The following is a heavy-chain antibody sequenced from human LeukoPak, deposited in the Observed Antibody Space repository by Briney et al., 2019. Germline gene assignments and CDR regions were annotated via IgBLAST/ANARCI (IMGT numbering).Heavy chain of an antibody. CDR3: ARDKSRTYGSADAFDI. J-gene: IGHJ3*02. CDR2: IYTSGST. D-gene: IGHD3-10*01. CDR1: GGSISNYY. V-gene: IGHV4-4*07. Sequence: LETLSLTCTVSGGSISNYYWSWIRQPAGKGLEWIGRIYTSGSTNYNPSLKSRVTMSVDTSKNQFSLKLSSVTAADTAVYYCARDKSRTYGSADAFDIWGQGTMVTVSS.